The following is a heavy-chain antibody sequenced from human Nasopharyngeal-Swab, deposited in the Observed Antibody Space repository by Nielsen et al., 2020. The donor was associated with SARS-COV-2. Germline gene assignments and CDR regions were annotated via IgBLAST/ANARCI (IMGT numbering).Heavy chain of an antibody. D-gene: IGHD2-15*01. Sequence: GEFLKISCAASGFTFSSYGMHWVRQAPGKGLEWVAVISYDGSNKYYADSVKGRFTISRDNSKNMLYLQMNSLRAEDTAVYYCAKDLWEVVVVVAAWDYYYGMDVWGQGTTVTVSS. CDR3: AKDLWEVVVVVAAWDYYYGMDV. V-gene: IGHV3-30*18. J-gene: IGHJ6*02. CDR2: ISYDGSNK. CDR1: GFTFSSYG.